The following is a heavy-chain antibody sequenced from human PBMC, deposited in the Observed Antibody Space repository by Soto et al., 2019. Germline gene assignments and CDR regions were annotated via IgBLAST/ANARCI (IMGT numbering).Heavy chain of an antibody. CDR2: ISYDGSNK. V-gene: IGHV3-30*18. D-gene: IGHD6-13*01. CDR3: AKDRFKAAANGMVG. Sequence: PGGSLRLSCAASGFTFSSYCMHWVRQAPGKGLEWVAVISYDGSNKYYADSVKGRFTISRDNSRNTLYLQMNSLRAEDTAVYYCAKDRFKAAANGMVGWGQGTTVTVSS. J-gene: IGHJ6*02. CDR1: GFTFSSYC.